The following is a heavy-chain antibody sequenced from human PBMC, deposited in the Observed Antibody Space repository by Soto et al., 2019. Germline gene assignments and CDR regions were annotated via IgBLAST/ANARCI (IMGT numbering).Heavy chain of an antibody. Sequence: QVQLVESGGGVVQPGRSLRLSCAASGFTFSSFAIHWVRQAPGKGLEWVSRISYDGSNKYYADSVKGRFTISRDNSKNTLYLQMNSLRAEDTTVYYCARAYDSSMNYFDSWGQGTLVTVSS. V-gene: IGHV3-30-3*01. CDR1: GFTFSSFA. CDR2: ISYDGSNK. J-gene: IGHJ4*02. CDR3: ARAYDSSMNYFDS. D-gene: IGHD3-22*01.